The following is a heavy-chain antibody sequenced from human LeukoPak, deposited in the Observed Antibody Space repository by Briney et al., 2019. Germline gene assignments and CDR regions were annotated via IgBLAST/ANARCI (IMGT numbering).Heavy chain of an antibody. CDR1: GFTFSSCS. CDR3: ARDSHSGYDLDY. V-gene: IGHV3-21*01. D-gene: IGHD5-12*01. J-gene: IGHJ4*02. CDR2: ISSSSSYI. Sequence: PGGSLRLSCAASGFTFSSCSMNWVRQAPGKGLEWVSSISSSSSYIYYADSVKGRFTISRDNAKNSLYLQMNSLRAEDTAVYYCARDSHSGYDLDYWGQGTLVTVSS.